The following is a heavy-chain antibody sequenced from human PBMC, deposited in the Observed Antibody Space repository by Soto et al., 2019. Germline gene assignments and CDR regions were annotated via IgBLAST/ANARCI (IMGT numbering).Heavy chain of an antibody. D-gene: IGHD5-18*01. CDR3: AKGSRGYTTYYFDS. J-gene: IGHJ4*02. CDR1: EFSFGGYA. V-gene: IGHV3-23*01. Sequence: EVQLLESGGGLVQPGGSLRLSCAASEFSFGGYAMSWVRQAPGKGLEWVSSISGSGASAFYAASVRGRFTISRDNTGNTVPLQMNSLRAEDTALYYCAKGSRGYTTYYFDSWGQGTRITVSS. CDR2: ISGSGASA.